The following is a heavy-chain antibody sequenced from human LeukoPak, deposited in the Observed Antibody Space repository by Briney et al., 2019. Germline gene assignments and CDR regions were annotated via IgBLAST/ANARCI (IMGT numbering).Heavy chain of an antibody. V-gene: IGHV3-23*01. J-gene: IGHJ4*02. CDR3: AKGHSAHGTGFDY. CDR2: ISGSGDTT. CDR1: GLTFSRFA. Sequence: GGSLRLSCAASGLTFSRFAMSWVRQAPGKGLEWVSTISGSGDTTYYADSVKGRFTISRDNLKNTLYVQMNSLRVEDTAVYYCAKGHSAHGTGFDYWGQGTLVIVS. D-gene: IGHD1-1*01.